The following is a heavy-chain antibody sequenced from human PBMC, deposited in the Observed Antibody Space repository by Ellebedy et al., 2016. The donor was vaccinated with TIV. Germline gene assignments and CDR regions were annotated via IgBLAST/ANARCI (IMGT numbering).Heavy chain of an antibody. Sequence: PGGSLRLSCAASGFTFSNYAMAWVRQTPGKGLEWISFISTHSTHIDYRDSVKGRFTISRDNANNSLSLEMNSLRGEDSAVYYCATFRFNWNYFDSWGQGTRVTVSS. CDR3: ATFRFNWNYFDS. CDR1: GFTFSNYA. V-gene: IGHV3-21*05. J-gene: IGHJ4*02. D-gene: IGHD1-20*01. CDR2: ISTHSTHI.